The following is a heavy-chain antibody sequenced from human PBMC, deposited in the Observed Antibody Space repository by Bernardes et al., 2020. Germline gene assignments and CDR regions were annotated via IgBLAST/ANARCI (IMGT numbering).Heavy chain of an antibody. CDR2: ISAYNGNT. CDR1: GYTFTSYG. J-gene: IGHJ3*02. CDR3: ARDPAPYYDYIWGSYRRRYDAFDI. V-gene: IGHV1-18*01. D-gene: IGHD3-16*02. Sequence: ASVKVSCKASGYTFTSYGISWVRQAPGQGLEWMGWISAYNGNTNYAQKLQGRVTMTTDTSTSTAYMELRSLISDDTAVYYCARDPAPYYDYIWGSYRRRYDAFDIWGQGTMVTVSS.